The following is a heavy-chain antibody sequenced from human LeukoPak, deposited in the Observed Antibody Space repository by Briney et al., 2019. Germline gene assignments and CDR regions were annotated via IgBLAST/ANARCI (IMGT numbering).Heavy chain of an antibody. Sequence: PSETLSLTCTVSGGSVNSGSYYWSWVRQPPGKGLELIGYISSSGRTNYNPSLKSRVPMSVDTSKTQFSLKLTSVTAADTSVYYCAREGGPGGDYGSIDSWGQGTLVTVSS. D-gene: IGHD4-17*01. V-gene: IGHV4-61*01. CDR1: GGSVNSGSYY. CDR3: AREGGPGGDYGSIDS. J-gene: IGHJ4*02. CDR2: ISSSGRT.